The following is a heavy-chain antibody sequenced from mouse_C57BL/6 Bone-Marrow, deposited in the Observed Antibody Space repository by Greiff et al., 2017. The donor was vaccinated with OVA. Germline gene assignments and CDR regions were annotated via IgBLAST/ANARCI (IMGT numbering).Heavy chain of an antibody. Sequence: VQLQQSGAELVRPGTSVKMSCKASGYTFTNYWIGWAKQRPGHGLEWIGDIYPGGGYTNYNEKFKGKATLTADKSSRTASMQFSSLTAEDSAIYYCARGPLYYYGSSYFDYWGQGTTLTVSS. V-gene: IGHV1-63*01. D-gene: IGHD1-1*01. CDR3: ARGPLYYYGSSYFDY. CDR2: IYPGGGYT. J-gene: IGHJ2*01. CDR1: GYTFTNYW.